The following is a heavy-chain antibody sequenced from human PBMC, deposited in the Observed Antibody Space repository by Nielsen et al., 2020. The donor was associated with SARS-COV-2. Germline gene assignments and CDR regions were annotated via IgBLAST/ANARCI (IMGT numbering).Heavy chain of an antibody. Sequence: GGSLRLSCTDSGFTFSEYYMSWIRQAPGKGLEWISSISNIGSTISYADSVKGRFTISRDNAKDSLFLQMNSLRADDTAVYYCARERALYGSSGPFFDYWGQGTLVTVSS. V-gene: IGHV3-11*01. CDR3: ARERALYGSSGPFFDY. CDR2: ISNIGSTI. CDR1: GFTFSEYY. D-gene: IGHD3-22*01. J-gene: IGHJ4*02.